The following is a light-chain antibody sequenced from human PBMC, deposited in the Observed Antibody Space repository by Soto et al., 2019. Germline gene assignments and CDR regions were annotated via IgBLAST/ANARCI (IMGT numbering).Light chain of an antibody. J-gene: IGLJ3*02. CDR1: SSDIGAYNY. Sequence: SALTQPPSASGSPGQSVTISCTGTSSDIGAYNYVSWFQQHPGEAPKLIISEVNKRPSGVPDRFSGSKSGNTASLTVSGIQAEDEADYYCTSYGGRDNLMFGGGTKLTVL. CDR3: TSYGGRDNLM. CDR2: EVN. V-gene: IGLV2-8*01.